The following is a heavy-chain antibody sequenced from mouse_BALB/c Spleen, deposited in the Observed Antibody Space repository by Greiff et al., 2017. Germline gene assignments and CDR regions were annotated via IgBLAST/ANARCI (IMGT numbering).Heavy chain of an antibody. CDR1: GYTFTNYW. D-gene: IGHD2-12*01. CDR3: ARGGRRGDYYAMDY. J-gene: IGHJ4*01. Sequence: VKVVESGAELVRPGTSVKMSCKAAGYTFTNYWIGWVKQRPGHGLEWIGDIYPGGGYTNYNEKFKGKATLTADTSSSTAYMQLSSLTSEDSAIYYCARGGRRGDYYAMDYWGQGTSVTVSS. V-gene: IGHV1-63*02. CDR2: IYPGGGYT.